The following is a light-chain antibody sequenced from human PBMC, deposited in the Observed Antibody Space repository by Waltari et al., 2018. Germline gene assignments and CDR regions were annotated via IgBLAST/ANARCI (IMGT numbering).Light chain of an antibody. CDR1: QSVLHASNNRNY. V-gene: IGKV4-1*01. CDR3: QQYYSTPLT. CDR2: WAS. J-gene: IGKJ4*01. Sequence: DIVMTLSPDSLALSLGERATISYKSSQSVLHASNNRNYLAWYQQRPGQSPKLLISWASTRQSGVPDRFSGSGSAADFTLTITSLQAEDVATYYCQQYYSTPLTFGGGTKVAIK.